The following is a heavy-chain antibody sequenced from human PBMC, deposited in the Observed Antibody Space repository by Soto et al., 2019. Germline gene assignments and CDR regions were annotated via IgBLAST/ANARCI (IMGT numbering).Heavy chain of an antibody. CDR1: GYTFTSYY. CDR2: INPSGGST. J-gene: IGHJ6*02. V-gene: IGHV1-46*01. Sequence: ASVKVSFKASGYTFTSYYMHWLRQAPGQGLEWMGIINPSGGSTSYAQKFQGRVTMTRDTSTSTVYMELSSLRSEDTAVYYCARDYRGDIVVVPAARPLYYYYYYGMDVWGQGTTVTVSS. CDR3: ARDYRGDIVVVPAARPLYYYYYYGMDV. D-gene: IGHD2-2*01.